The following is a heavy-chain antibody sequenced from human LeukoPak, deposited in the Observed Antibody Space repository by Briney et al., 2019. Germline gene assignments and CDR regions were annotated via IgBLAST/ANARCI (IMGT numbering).Heavy chain of an antibody. CDR3: ASAVGAGYYFDY. Sequence: QPGGSLRLSCAASGFTFSSYAMSWVRQAPGKGLEWVSGINWSGSRTGYADSVKGRFTISRDNAKNSLYLQMNSLRAEDTAFYYCASAVGAGYYFDYWGQGTLVTVPS. J-gene: IGHJ4*02. CDR1: GFTFSSYA. D-gene: IGHD1-26*01. CDR2: INWSGSRT. V-gene: IGHV3-20*04.